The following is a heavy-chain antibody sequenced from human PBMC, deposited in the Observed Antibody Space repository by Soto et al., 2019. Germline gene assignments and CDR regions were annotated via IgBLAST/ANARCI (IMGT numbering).Heavy chain of an antibody. CDR1: GYGFTTYG. CDR3: ARGRYGDY. V-gene: IGHV1-18*01. J-gene: IGHJ4*02. Sequence: QIHLVQSGAEVKKPGASVKVSCKGSGYGFTTYGITWVRQAPGQGLEWKAWISAHNGNTNYAQKLQGRVTVTRDTSTSTAYMELRSLRSDDTAVYYCARGRYGDYWGQGALGTVSS. CDR2: ISAHNGNT. D-gene: IGHD1-1*01.